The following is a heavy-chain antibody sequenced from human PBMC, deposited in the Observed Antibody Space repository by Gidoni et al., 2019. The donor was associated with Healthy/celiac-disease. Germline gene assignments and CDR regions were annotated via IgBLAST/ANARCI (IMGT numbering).Heavy chain of an antibody. CDR1: GGSISSYY. CDR3: ARDAGTPKVRYYYGMDV. Sequence: QVQLQASGPGLVKPSETLSLTCTVSGGSISSYYWSWIRQPPGKGLEWIGYIYYSGSTNYNPSLKSRVTISVDTSKNQFSLKLSSVTAADTAVYYCARDAGTPKVRYYYGMDVWGQGTTVTVSS. J-gene: IGHJ6*02. V-gene: IGHV4-59*01. D-gene: IGHD1-1*01. CDR2: IYYSGST.